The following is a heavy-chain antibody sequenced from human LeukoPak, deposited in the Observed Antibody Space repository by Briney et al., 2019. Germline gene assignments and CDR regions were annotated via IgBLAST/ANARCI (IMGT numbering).Heavy chain of an antibody. CDR2: MNTNRGNK. CDR3: ARLLDYDFWSGYVYYYGMDV. Sequence: GASVKVSCKDSGYTFTSYDINWVRQATAQGLEWMGWMNTNRGNKGYAQKFQGRVTMTRNTSISTAYMELSSLRSEDTAVYYCARLLDYDFWSGYVYYYGMDVWGQGTTVTVSS. CDR1: GYTFTSYD. D-gene: IGHD3-3*01. V-gene: IGHV1-8*01. J-gene: IGHJ6*02.